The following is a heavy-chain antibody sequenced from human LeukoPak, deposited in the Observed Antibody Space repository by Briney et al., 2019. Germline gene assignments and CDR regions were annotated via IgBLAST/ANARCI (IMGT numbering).Heavy chain of an antibody. CDR2: IRYDGSNK. V-gene: IGHV3-30*02. CDR3: AKDFTGTTYYFDY. Sequence: GGSLRLSCAASGFTFSSYGMHWVRQAPGKGLEWVAFIRYDGSNKYYADSVKGRFTISRDNSKNTLYLQMNSLRAEDTAVYYCAKDFTGTTYYFDYWGQGTLVTVSS. D-gene: IGHD1-14*01. CDR1: GFTFSSYG. J-gene: IGHJ4*02.